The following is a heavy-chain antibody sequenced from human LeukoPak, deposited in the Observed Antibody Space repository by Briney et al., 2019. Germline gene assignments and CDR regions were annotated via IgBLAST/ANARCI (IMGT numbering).Heavy chain of an antibody. CDR2: ISSSSSYI. CDR3: ARVFPDHEYGDHYNWIDP. CDR1: GFTFSSYS. D-gene: IGHD4-17*01. V-gene: IGHV3-21*05. J-gene: IGHJ5*02. Sequence: LGGSLRLSCAASGFTFSSYSMNWVRQAPGKGLEWVSYISSSSSYIYYADSVKGRFTISRDNAKNSLYLQMNSLRAEDTAVYYCARVFPDHEYGDHYNWIDPWGQGTLVTVSS.